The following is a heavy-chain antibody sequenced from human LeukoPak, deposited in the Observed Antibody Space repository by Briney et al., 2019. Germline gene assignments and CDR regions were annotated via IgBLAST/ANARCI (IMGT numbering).Heavy chain of an antibody. CDR3: AKEGYGMDV. CDR2: ISWNSGSI. J-gene: IGHJ6*02. V-gene: IGHV3-9*01. CDR1: GFTFDDYA. Sequence: GRSLRLSCAASGFTFDDYAMHWVRQAPGKGLEWVSGISWNSGSIGYADSVKGRFTISRDNAKNPLYLQMNSLRAEDTALYYCAKEGYGMDVWGQGTTVTVSS.